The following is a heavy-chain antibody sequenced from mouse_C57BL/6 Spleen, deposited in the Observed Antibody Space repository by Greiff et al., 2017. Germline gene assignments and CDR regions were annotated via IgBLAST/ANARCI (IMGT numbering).Heavy chain of an antibody. Sequence: QVQLQQSGAELVKPGASVKLSCKASGYTFTEYTIHWVKQRSGQGLEWIGWFYPGSGSIKYNEKFKGKATLTADTSSSTAYMELSRSTSEDSAVXCCATHASSDYGSGPSAYFDVWGTGTTVTVSS. D-gene: IGHD1-1*01. V-gene: IGHV1-62-2*01. CDR3: ATHASSDYGSGPSAYFDV. CDR1: GYTFTEYT. J-gene: IGHJ1*03. CDR2: FYPGSGSI.